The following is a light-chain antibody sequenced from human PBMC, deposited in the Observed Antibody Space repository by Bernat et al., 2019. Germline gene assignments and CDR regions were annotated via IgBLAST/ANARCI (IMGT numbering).Light chain of an antibody. Sequence: DIVMTQTPLSSPVTLGQPASISCRSSQSLVHSDGNTYLSWFQQRPGQPPRLLIYKISKRFSGVPDRFSGSVAGKDFTLKISRVEAGDVGVYYCMQGTQSPQTFGRRTKVEIK. CDR1: QSLVHSDGNTY. V-gene: IGKV2-24*01. CDR3: MQGTQSPQT. CDR2: KIS. J-gene: IGKJ1*01.